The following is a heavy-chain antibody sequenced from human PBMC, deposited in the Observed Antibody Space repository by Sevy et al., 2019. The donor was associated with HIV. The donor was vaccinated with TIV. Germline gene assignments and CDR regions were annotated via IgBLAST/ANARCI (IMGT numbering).Heavy chain of an antibody. V-gene: IGHV1-8*01. CDR1: GYTFTSYD. D-gene: IGHD2-8*02. J-gene: IGHJ6*02. CDR3: ARWWGTSYYSHYAMDV. CDR2: MSPESGNT. Sequence: ASVKVSCKSSGYTFTSYDIHWVRQATGQGLEWMGWMSPESGNTGYASKFQGRATMTRDTSICTAYMELSSLGSEDTAVYYCARWWGTSYYSHYAMDVWGQGTTVTVSS.